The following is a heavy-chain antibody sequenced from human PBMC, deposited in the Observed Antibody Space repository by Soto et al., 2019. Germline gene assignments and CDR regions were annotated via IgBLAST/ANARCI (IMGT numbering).Heavy chain of an antibody. J-gene: IGHJ4*02. CDR2: INPSGATT. D-gene: IGHD2-2*01. CDR1: GYTFTSYY. V-gene: IGHV1-46*01. CDR3: ATRDCFSSSCHLNY. Sequence: QVSLVQSGAEVKKPGASVKVSCKASGYTFTSYYVHWVRQAPGQGFGWMGIINPSGATTTYAQNFQGRDVMTRDTSKSTVDKNLRSLRSEDTAVYYCATRDCFSSSCHLNYWGQGTLFTVSS.